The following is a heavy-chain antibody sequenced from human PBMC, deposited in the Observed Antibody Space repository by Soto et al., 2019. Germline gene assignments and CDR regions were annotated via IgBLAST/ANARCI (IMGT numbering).Heavy chain of an antibody. Sequence: SSETLSLTCTVSGGSIGSYYWSWIRQPPGKGLEWIGYIYYSGSTNYNPSLKSRVTISVGTSKNQFSLKLSSVTAADTAVYYCARVGLIWFGESHYGMDVWGQGTTVTVSS. CDR3: ARVGLIWFGESHYGMDV. CDR1: GGSIGSYY. J-gene: IGHJ6*02. V-gene: IGHV4-59*01. CDR2: IYYSGST. D-gene: IGHD3-10*01.